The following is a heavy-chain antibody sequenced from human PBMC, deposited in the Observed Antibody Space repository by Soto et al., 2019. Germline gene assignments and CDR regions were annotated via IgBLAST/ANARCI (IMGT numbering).Heavy chain of an antibody. V-gene: IGHV3-30-3*01. J-gene: IGHJ4*02. CDR1: GFTFSSYA. Sequence: PGGSLRLSCAASGFTFSSYAMHWVRQAPGKGLEWVAVISYDGSNKYYADSVKGRFTISRDNSKNTLHLQMNSLRAEDTAVYYCAKDTGPNWGQGTLVTVSS. CDR3: AKDTGPN. CDR2: ISYDGSNK.